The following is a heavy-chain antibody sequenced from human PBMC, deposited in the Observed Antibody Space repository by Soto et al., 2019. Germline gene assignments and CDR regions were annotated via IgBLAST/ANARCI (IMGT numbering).Heavy chain of an antibody. V-gene: IGHV3-21*01. D-gene: IGHD6-13*01. CDR1: GLTVSGKKY. Sequence: GGSLRLSCVASGLTVSGKKYMAWVRQAPGKGPEWVSTISSNSAYIYYTDALRGRFTISRDNAKNSLHLQMNSLRAEDTAVYYCTRDASRDSSARGWFDPWGPGTLVTVSS. J-gene: IGHJ5*02. CDR2: ISSNSAYI. CDR3: TRDASRDSSARGWFDP.